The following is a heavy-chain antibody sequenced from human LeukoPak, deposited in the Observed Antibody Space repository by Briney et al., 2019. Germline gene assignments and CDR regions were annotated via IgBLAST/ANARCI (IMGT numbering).Heavy chain of an antibody. CDR2: ISSSSSTI. V-gene: IGHV3-48*01. Sequence: GGSLRLSCAASGFTFSSYSMNWVRQAPGKGLEWVSYISSSSSTIYYADSVKGRFTISRDNAKNSLYLQMNSLRAEDTAGYYCARDRLGYCSGGSCFFDYWGQGTLVTVSS. J-gene: IGHJ4*02. D-gene: IGHD2-15*01. CDR1: GFTFSSYS. CDR3: ARDRLGYCSGGSCFFDY.